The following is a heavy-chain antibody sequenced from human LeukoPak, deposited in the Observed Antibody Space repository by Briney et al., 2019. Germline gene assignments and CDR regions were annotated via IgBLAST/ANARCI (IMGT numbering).Heavy chain of an antibody. Sequence: GGSLRLSCAVSGFSVSSNYMSWVRQAPGKGLEWVSIIYSGGSTYYADSVKGRFTISRDNSKNTVNFQMNSLRADDTAVYYCARDADGGSSTNDYWGQGTLVTVSS. CDR1: GFSVSSNY. CDR2: IYSGGST. J-gene: IGHJ4*02. CDR3: ARDADGGSSTNDY. D-gene: IGHD2-15*01. V-gene: IGHV3-66*01.